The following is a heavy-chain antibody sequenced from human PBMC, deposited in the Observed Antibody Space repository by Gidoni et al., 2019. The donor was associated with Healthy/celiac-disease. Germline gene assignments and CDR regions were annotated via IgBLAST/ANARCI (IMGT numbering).Heavy chain of an antibody. CDR1: GGSTRRSSKF. CDR3: ARHSLRTNSRPRGGKGGWFDP. J-gene: IGHJ5*02. CDR2: IYYSGST. V-gene: IGHV4-39*01. D-gene: IGHD1-26*01. Sequence: QLQLQEAGPGMGKPSETLSLTCTRPGGSTRRSSKFSGWIRQHPGKGLEWIGSIYYSGSTHYNPSLKSRVTISVDTSKNQFSLKLSSVTAADTAVYYCARHSLRTNSRPRGGKGGWFDPWGQGTLVTVSS.